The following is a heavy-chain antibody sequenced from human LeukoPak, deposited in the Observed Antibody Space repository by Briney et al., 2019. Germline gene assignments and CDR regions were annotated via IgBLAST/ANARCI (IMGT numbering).Heavy chain of an antibody. Sequence: PGGSLRLSCAASGFTVSSNYMSWVRQAPGKGLEWVSVIYSGGNTYYADSVKGRFTISRDNSENTLYLQMNSLRAEDTAVYYCARVGSAASWFDPWGQGTLVTVSS. V-gene: IGHV3-66*02. CDR2: IYSGGNT. CDR3: ARVGSAASWFDP. J-gene: IGHJ5*02. CDR1: GFTVSSNY. D-gene: IGHD1-26*01.